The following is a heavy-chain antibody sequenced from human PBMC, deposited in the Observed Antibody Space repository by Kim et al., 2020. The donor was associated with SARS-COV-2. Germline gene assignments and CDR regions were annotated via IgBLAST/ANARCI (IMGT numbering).Heavy chain of an antibody. V-gene: IGHV1-18*04. CDR2: ISAYNGNT. CDR1: GYTFTSYG. J-gene: IGHJ4*02. Sequence: ASVKVSCKASGYTFTSYGISWVRQAPGQGLEWMGWISAYNGNTNYAQKLQGRVTMTTDTSTSTAYMELRSLRSDDTAVYYCARDQKYGQLQPTVATGYWGQGTLVTVSS. CDR3: ARDQKYGQLQPTVATGY. D-gene: IGHD4-17*01.